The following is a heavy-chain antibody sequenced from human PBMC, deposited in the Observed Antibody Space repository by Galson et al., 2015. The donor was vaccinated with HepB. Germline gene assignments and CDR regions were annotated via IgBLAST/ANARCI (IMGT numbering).Heavy chain of an antibody. Sequence: SLRLSCAASGFTFSSYGMHWVRQAPGKGLEWVAVIWYDGSNKYYADSVKGRFTISRDNSKNTLYLQMNSLRAEDTAVYYCARGLSEGQVGATGTEYFQHWGQGTLVTVSS. J-gene: IGHJ1*01. CDR2: IWYDGSNK. D-gene: IGHD1-26*01. CDR1: GFTFSSYG. CDR3: ARGLSEGQVGATGTEYFQH. V-gene: IGHV3-33*01.